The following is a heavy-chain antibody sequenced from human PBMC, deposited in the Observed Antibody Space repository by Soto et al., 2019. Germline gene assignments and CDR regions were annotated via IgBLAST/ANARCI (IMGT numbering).Heavy chain of an antibody. V-gene: IGHV1-2*06. D-gene: IGHD3-10*01. CDR1: GYFFTSHY. CDR3: AREVTYGGGSFSLGL. Sequence: QVQLVQSGAEVEKPGASVKVSCKTSGYFFTSHYIHWVRLAPGRGLEWMGRINPNDGDTNSPQQFQCRVTMTSDTSISTAYMEMSGLRSDDTALYYCAREVTYGGGSFSLGLWGQGTLVTVSS. CDR2: INPNDGDT. J-gene: IGHJ4*02.